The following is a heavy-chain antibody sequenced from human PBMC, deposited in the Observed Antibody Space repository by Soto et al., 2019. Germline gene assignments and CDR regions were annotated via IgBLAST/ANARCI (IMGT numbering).Heavy chain of an antibody. V-gene: IGHV1-3*01. J-gene: IGHJ4*02. Sequence: GASVKVSCKASGYIFTIYAMHWVRQAPGQRLEWMGWINPGNGNTKYSQRFQGRVTITRDTSASTAYMEVRSLSSEDTAVYYCARESLWFGELLSYFDYWGQGALVTVSS. CDR1: GYIFTIYA. CDR3: ARESLWFGELLSYFDY. D-gene: IGHD3-10*01. CDR2: INPGNGNT.